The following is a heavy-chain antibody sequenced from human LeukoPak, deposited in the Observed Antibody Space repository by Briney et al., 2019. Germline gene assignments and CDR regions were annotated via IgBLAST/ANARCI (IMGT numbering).Heavy chain of an antibody. V-gene: IGHV1-69*01. CDR2: IIPIFGTA. Sequence: SVKVSCKASGGTFSSYAISWVRQAPGQGLEWMGGIIPIFGTANYAQKFQGRVTITADESTSTAYMELSSPRSEDTAVYYCARYLIAVADKYYYYYGMDVWGQGTTVTVSS. D-gene: IGHD6-19*01. CDR3: ARYLIAVADKYYYYYGMDV. CDR1: GGTFSSYA. J-gene: IGHJ6*02.